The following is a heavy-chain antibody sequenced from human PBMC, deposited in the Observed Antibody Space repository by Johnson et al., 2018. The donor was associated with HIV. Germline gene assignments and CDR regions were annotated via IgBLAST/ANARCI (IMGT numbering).Heavy chain of an antibody. CDR1: GFTFSSYT. Sequence: VPLVESGGGVVQPGRSLRLSCAASGFTFSSYTMHWVRQAPGKGLEWVAVISYDGSNTYYVDSVKGRFTISRDSSKNTLYLQMNSLRADDTALYYCARGGAGIAAAEDAFDIWGQGTMVTVSS. D-gene: IGHD6-13*01. J-gene: IGHJ3*02. CDR2: ISYDGSNT. CDR3: ARGGAGIAAAEDAFDI. V-gene: IGHV3-30*04.